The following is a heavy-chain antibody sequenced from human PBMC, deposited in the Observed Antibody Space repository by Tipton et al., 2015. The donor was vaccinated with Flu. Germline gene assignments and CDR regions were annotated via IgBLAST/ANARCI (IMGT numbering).Heavy chain of an antibody. CDR1: GDSMSSYY. J-gene: IGHJ4*02. V-gene: IGHV3-48*03. CDR3: ARWGVEAGLDY. CDR2: ISGSGSTI. D-gene: IGHD3-16*01. Sequence: LSLTCTVSGDSMSSYYWSWVRQAPGKGLEWVSYISGSGSTIYYADSVKGRFTISRDNAKNSLYLQMNSLRAEDTAVYYCARWGVEAGLDYWGQGTLVTVSS.